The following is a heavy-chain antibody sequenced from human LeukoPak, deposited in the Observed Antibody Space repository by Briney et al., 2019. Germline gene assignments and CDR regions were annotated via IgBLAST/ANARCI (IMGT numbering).Heavy chain of an antibody. CDR1: GFTFSSYS. Sequence: PGGSLRLSCAASGFTFSSYSMNWVRQAPGKGLEWVSSISSSSSYIYYADSVKGRFTISRDNAKNSLYLQMNSLRAEDTAVYYCARDRGSSGYDFTDFDYWGQGTLVTVSS. V-gene: IGHV3-21*01. CDR2: ISSSSSYI. D-gene: IGHD3-22*01. CDR3: ARDRGSSGYDFTDFDY. J-gene: IGHJ4*02.